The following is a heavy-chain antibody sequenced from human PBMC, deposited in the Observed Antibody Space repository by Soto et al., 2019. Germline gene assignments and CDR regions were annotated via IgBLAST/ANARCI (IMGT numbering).Heavy chain of an antibody. J-gene: IGHJ3*02. CDR1: GFTFSSYW. D-gene: IGHD3-22*01. V-gene: IGHV3-7*01. Sequence: LRLSFAASGFTFSSYWMSWVRQAPGKGLEWVANIKQDGSEKYYVDSVKGRFTISRDNAKNSLYLQMNSLRAEDTAVYYCARDLITMIVVENDAFDIWGQGPMVTVSS. CDR2: IKQDGSEK. CDR3: ARDLITMIVVENDAFDI.